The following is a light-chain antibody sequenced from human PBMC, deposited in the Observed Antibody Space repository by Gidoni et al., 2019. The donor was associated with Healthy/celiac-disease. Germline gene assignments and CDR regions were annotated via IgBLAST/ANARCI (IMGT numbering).Light chain of an antibody. V-gene: IGKV3-11*01. CDR2: DAS. J-gene: IGKJ4*01. Sequence: EIVFTPSPATLSLSPGERATLPCRASQSVSSYLAWYQQKPGQAPRLLIYDASNWATGIPARLSGSGSGTDFTITISSLEPEDFAVYYCQQRSNWPRTFGGGTKVEIK. CDR3: QQRSNWPRT. CDR1: QSVSSY.